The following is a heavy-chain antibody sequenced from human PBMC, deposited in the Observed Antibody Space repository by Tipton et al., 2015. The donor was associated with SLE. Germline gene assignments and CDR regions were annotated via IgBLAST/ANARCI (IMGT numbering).Heavy chain of an antibody. V-gene: IGHV4-39*07. D-gene: IGHD3-9*01. CDR2: IYYSGST. CDR3: ASSRAYFDWQWVWYFGL. Sequence: TLSLTCTVAGGSIRTSSFYWGWIRQPPGKGLEWIGTIYYSGSTYYNPSLKSRVTVSIDTPNNQFFLKLSSVTAADTAIYYCASSRAYFDWQWVWYFGLWGPGTLVTVSS. J-gene: IGHJ2*01. CDR1: GGSIRTSSFY.